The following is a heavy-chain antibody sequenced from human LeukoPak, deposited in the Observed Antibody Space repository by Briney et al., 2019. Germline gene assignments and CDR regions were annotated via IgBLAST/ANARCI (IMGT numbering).Heavy chain of an antibody. CDR3: AXXGXLRWLYYYIDV. D-gene: IGHD3-16*01. J-gene: IGHJ6*03. CDR1: ASSTSSGYF. V-gene: IGHV4-38-2*02. Sequence: PSETLSLTCTVSASSTSSGYFWGWIRQPPGEGLEWVGSIYHNGDTYYTPSLKSRVSISVDTSKNQFSLKLSSVTAADTAVYFCAXXGXLRWLYYYIDVWGRGTTVTVSS. CDR2: IYHNGDT.